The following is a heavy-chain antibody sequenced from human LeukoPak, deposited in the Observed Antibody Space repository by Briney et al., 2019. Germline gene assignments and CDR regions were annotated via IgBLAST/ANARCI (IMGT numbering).Heavy chain of an antibody. CDR3: ANDDTRTLDAFDI. CDR1: GFTFSSYG. D-gene: IGHD1-14*01. V-gene: IGHV3-30*18. J-gene: IGHJ3*02. Sequence: GRSLRLSCAASGFTFSSYGMHWGRQAPGKGLEWVAVISYDGSNKYYADSVKGRFTISRDNSKNTLYLQMNSLRAEDTAVYYCANDDTRTLDAFDIWGQGTMVTVSS. CDR2: ISYDGSNK.